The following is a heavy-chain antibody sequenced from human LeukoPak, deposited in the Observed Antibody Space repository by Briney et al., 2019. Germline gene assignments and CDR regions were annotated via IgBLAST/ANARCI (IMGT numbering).Heavy chain of an antibody. V-gene: IGHV3-33*08. Sequence: GGSLRLSCVASGFTFSSYTMHWVRQAPGKGLEWVAVIWYDGSNKYYADSVKGRFTISRDNSKNTLYLQMNSLRAEDTAVYYCAREPDAFDIWGQGTMVTVSS. CDR1: GFTFSSYT. J-gene: IGHJ3*02. CDR2: IWYDGSNK. CDR3: AREPDAFDI.